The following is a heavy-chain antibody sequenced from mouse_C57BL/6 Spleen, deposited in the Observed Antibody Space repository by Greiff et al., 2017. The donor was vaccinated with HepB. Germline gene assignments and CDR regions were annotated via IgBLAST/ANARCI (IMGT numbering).Heavy chain of an antibody. CDR2: INPNNGGT. CDR1: GYTFTDYN. J-gene: IGHJ3*01. V-gene: IGHV1-22*01. CDR3: ARWRGEGGTWFAY. Sequence: VQLQQSGPELVKPGASVKMSCKASGYTFTDYNMHWVKQSHGKSLEWIGYINPNNGGTSYNQKFKGKATLTVNKSSSTAYMELRSLTSEDSAVYYCARWRGEGGTWFAYWGQGTLVTVSA.